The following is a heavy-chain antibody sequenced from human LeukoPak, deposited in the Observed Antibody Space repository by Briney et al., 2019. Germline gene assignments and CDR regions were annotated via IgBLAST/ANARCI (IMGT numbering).Heavy chain of an antibody. V-gene: IGHV4-4*07. CDR1: GGSISTYC. J-gene: IGHJ4*02. CDR2: VYTSGTP. D-gene: IGHD3-22*01. Sequence: SETLSLTCTVSGGSISTYCWSWIRQPAGKGLEWIGRVYTSGTPNYNPSLGSRVTMSVDTSKNQFSLKLSSVTAADTAVYYCARGDYYDRSGYALDYWSQGTLVTVSS. CDR3: ARGDYYDRSGYALDY.